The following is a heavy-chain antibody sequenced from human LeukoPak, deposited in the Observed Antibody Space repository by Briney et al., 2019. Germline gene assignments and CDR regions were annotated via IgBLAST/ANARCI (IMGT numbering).Heavy chain of an antibody. V-gene: IGHV3-23*01. Sequence: GGSLRLSCAASGFTFSSYAMSWVRQAPGKGLEWVSAISGSGGSTYYADSVKGRFTISRDNSKNTLYLQMNSLRAEDTAVYYCAGRSGIAVAGAFDYWGQGTLVTVSS. CDR3: AGRSGIAVAGAFDY. J-gene: IGHJ4*02. CDR2: ISGSGGST. D-gene: IGHD6-19*01. CDR1: GFTFSSYA.